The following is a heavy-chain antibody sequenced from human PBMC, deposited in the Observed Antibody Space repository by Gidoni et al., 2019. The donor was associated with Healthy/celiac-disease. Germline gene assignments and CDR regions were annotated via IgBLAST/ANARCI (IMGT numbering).Heavy chain of an antibody. CDR2: YRAYEGNT. V-gene: IGHV1-18*04. CDR3: ARDQAKPTMTLYYYYGMDV. CDR1: GYTFTRYG. Sequence: QVQPVQSGAEVNKPVASVMVSCKASGYTFTRYGISWVRQAPGHVLAWMGWYRAYEGNTSYAQKLQGRVTMTTDPSTSTAYMELRSRRADDTAVYYCARDQAKPTMTLYYYYGMDVWGQGTTVTVSS. J-gene: IGHJ6*02.